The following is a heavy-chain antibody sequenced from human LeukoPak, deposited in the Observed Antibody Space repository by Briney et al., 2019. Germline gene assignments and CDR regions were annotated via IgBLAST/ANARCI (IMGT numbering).Heavy chain of an antibody. CDR2: IDASGGSA. CDR3: AKGSGSGWYGWFAP. Sequence: GGSLRLSCAASGFTFSSYAMYWVRQAPGKGLEWVSSIDASGGSAYYTDSVKGRFTISRDNSKNTLYLQMSSLRAEDTAVYYCAKGSGSGWYGWFAPWGQGTLVTVSS. D-gene: IGHD6-19*01. J-gene: IGHJ5*02. CDR1: GFTFSSYA. V-gene: IGHV3-23*01.